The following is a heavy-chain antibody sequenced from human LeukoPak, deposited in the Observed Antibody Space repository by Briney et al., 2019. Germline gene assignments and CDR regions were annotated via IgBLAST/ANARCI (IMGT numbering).Heavy chain of an antibody. V-gene: IGHV3-7*01. CDR3: ARKVGYCSGGSCYQSSYYFDY. CDR2: IKQDGSEK. D-gene: IGHD2-15*01. CDR1: GFTFSSYW. Sequence: GGSLKLSCAASGFTFSSYWMSWVRQAPGKGLEWVANIKQDGSEKYYVDSVKGRFTISRDNAKNSLYLQMNSLRAEDTAVYYCARKVGYCSGGSCYQSSYYFDYWGQGTLVAVSS. J-gene: IGHJ4*02.